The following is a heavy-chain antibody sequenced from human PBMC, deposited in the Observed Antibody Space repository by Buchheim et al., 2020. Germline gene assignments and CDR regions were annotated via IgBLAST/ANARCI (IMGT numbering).Heavy chain of an antibody. J-gene: IGHJ6*02. CDR3: ARDMLGTYYYDSSGYYDGGMDV. Sequence: QVQLVESGGGVVQPGRSLRLSCAASGFTFSSYGMHWVRQAPGKGLEWVAVIWYDGSNKYYADYVKGRFTISRDNSKNTLYLQMNSLRAEDTAVYYCARDMLGTYYYDSSGYYDGGMDVWGQGTT. D-gene: IGHD3-22*01. CDR1: GFTFSSYG. CDR2: IWYDGSNK. V-gene: IGHV3-33*01.